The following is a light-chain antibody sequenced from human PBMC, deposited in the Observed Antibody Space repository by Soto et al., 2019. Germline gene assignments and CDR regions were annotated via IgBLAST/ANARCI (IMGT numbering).Light chain of an antibody. CDR2: KVS. CDR3: MQGTHWPIT. V-gene: IGKV2-30*01. Sequence: DVVMTQSPLSLPVTLGQPASISCRSSQSLVYIGGNTYLNGFPHMPCQSPRRLIYKVSNRDSGVPDRFSGRGSGTDFTLKISRVEAEDVGVYYCMQGTHWPITFGQGTKV. J-gene: IGKJ1*01. CDR1: QSLVYIGGNTY.